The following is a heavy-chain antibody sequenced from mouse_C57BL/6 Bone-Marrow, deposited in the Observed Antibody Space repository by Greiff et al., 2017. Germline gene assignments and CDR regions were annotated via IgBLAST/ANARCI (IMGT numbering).Heavy chain of an antibody. Sequence: VQLQQSGAELARPGASVKLSCKASGYTFTSYGISWVKQRTGQGLEWIGEIYPRSGNTYSNEKFKGKATLTADKSSSTAYMELRSLTSEYSAVYCCARGRTTAHMDYWGQGTSVTVSS. V-gene: IGHV1-81*01. CDR1: GYTFTSYG. CDR3: ARGRTTAHMDY. CDR2: IYPRSGNT. J-gene: IGHJ4*01. D-gene: IGHD1-2*01.